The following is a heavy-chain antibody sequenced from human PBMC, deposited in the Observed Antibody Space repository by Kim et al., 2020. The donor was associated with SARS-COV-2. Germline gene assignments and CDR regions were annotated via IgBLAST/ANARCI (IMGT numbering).Heavy chain of an antibody. V-gene: IGHV3-23*01. CDR2: GGST. Sequence: GGSTYYADSVKGRFTISRDNSTNTLYLQMNSLRAEDTAVYYCTNWNQFDYWGQGTLVTVSS. D-gene: IGHD1-1*01. J-gene: IGHJ4*02. CDR3: TNWNQFDY.